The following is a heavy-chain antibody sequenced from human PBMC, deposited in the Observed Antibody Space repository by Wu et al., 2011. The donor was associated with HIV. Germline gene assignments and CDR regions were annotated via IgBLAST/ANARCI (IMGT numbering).Heavy chain of an antibody. CDR3: ARVTGDLGWFDP. D-gene: IGHD7-27*01. CDR2: IDPNSGGT. CDR1: GYTFSGYY. J-gene: IGHJ5*02. V-gene: IGHV1-2*02. Sequence: QVQLVQSGAEVKKPGASVKVSCKASGYTFSGYYLHWVRQAPGQGLEWMGWIDPNSGGTNFVQKFQGRVALTRDTSISTVYMELSRLRSDDTAVYYCARVTGDLGWFDPWGQGTLVTVSS.